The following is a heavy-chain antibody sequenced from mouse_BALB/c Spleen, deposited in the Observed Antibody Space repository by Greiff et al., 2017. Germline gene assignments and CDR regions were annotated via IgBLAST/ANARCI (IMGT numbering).Heavy chain of an antibody. D-gene: IGHD2-3*01. CDR1: GFTFSSYT. V-gene: IGHV5-12-2*01. CDR2: ISNGGGST. CDR3: ATQDGPAMDY. Sequence: EVKLMESGGGLVQPGGSLKLSCAASGFTFSSYTMSWVRQTPEKRLEWVAYISNGGGSTYYPDTVKGRFTISRDNAKSTLYLQMSSLKSEDTAMYYCATQDGPAMDYWGQGTSVTVSS. J-gene: IGHJ4*01.